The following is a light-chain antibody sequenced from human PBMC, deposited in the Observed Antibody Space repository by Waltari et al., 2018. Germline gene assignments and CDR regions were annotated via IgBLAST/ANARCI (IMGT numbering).Light chain of an antibody. CDR1: VLPKQN. CDR2: KDT. Sequence: SFELTQPPSVSVSPGQTATITCSGDVLPKQNVYWYQQTPGQAPVLLIYKDTERPSGIPERFSGSTSGTGTTVTLTIGGVQAEDEADYYCQSIDVDALTFGGGTKLTVL. J-gene: IGLJ2*01. CDR3: QSIDVDALT. V-gene: IGLV3-25*03.